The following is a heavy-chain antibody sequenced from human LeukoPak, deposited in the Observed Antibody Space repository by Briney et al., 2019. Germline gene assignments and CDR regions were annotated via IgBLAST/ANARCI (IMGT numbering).Heavy chain of an antibody. D-gene: IGHD6-6*01. J-gene: IGHJ4*02. CDR3: ARADSNIAARRIGFDY. V-gene: IGHV3-21*01. CDR2: ISGSSSYI. Sequence: GGSLRLSCAASGFTFSSHGMNWVRQAPGKGLEWVSSISGSSSYIYYADSVKGRFTLSRDNAKNSLYLQMNSLRAGDTALYYCARADSNIAARRIGFDYWGQGTLVTVSS. CDR1: GFTFSSHG.